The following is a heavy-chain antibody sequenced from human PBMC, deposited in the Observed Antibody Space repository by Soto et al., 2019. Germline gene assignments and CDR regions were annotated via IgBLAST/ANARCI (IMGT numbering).Heavy chain of an antibody. CDR1: GGSVSGGGNY. CDR3: ARGLSSPSAAGV. CDR2: VHDTGTT. D-gene: IGHD6-6*01. J-gene: IGHJ4*02. V-gene: IGHV4-39*01. Sequence: QLQLQESGPGLVKPSETLSLTCAVSGGSVSGGGNYWGWIRQSPGKGLEWIGSVHDTGTTHYHPSLTSRVTISVDTSKNQFSLNVNSVTAADTAVYYCARGLSSPSAAGVWGQGTLVTVSS.